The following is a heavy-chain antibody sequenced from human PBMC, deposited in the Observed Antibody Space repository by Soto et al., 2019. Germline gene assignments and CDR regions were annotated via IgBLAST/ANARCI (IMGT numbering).Heavy chain of an antibody. V-gene: IGHV4-31*03. Sequence: SETLSLTCTVSGGSISSGGYYWSWIRQHPGKGLEWIGYIYYSGSTYYNPSLKSRVTISVDTSKNQFSLKLSSVTAADTAVYYRARAPWPLNRDYYYYYGMDVWGQGTTVTVSS. CDR1: GGSISSGGYY. CDR2: IYYSGST. CDR3: ARAPWPLNRDYYYYYGMDV. J-gene: IGHJ6*02.